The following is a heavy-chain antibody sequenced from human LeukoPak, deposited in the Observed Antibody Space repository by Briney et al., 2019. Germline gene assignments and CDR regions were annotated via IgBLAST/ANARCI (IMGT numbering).Heavy chain of an antibody. CDR2: IYNSGST. D-gene: IGHD3-16*02. Sequence: SETLSLTCTVSGGSISSYYWSWIRQPPGKGLEWIGYIYNSGSTNYNPSLKSRVTILVDTSKNQFSLKLSSVTAADTAVYYCAREQNYDYVWRSYRRRSIWFDPWGQGTLVTVSS. CDR3: AREQNYDYVWRSYRRRSIWFDP. J-gene: IGHJ5*02. CDR1: GGSISSYY. V-gene: IGHV4-59*01.